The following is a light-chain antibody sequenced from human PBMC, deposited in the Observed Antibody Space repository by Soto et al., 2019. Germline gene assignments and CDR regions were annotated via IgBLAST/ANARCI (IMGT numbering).Light chain of an antibody. CDR1: SSDVGRYNL. CDR3: CSYAGNINYV. V-gene: IGLV2-23*01. Sequence: QSALTQPASVSGSPGQSIAISCTGTSSDVGRYNLVSWYQHHPGKAPKVIIYEDTKRPSGVSNRFSGSKSGNTASLTISGLEDEDEADYYCCSYAGNINYVFGTGTKLTVL. J-gene: IGLJ1*01. CDR2: EDT.